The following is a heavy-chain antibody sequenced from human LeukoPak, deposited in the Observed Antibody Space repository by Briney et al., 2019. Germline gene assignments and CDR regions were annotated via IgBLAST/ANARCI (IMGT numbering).Heavy chain of an antibody. CDR3: ARAPDWSSGWSGYYFDY. J-gene: IGHJ4*02. CDR2: MNPNSRNT. D-gene: IGHD6-19*01. CDR1: GYTFTSYD. V-gene: IGHV1-8*01. Sequence: ASVKVSCKASGYTFTSYDINWVRQATGQGLEWMGWMNPNSRNTGYAQKFQGRVTMTRNTSISTAYMELNSLRSEDTAVYYCARAPDWSSGWSGYYFDYWGQGTRVTVSS.